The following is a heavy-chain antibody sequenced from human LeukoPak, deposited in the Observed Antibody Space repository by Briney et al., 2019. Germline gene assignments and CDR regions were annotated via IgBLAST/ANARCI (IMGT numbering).Heavy chain of an antibody. J-gene: IGHJ6*02. D-gene: IGHD3-16*01. CDR1: GFILRRHW. Sequence: GRSLRLSCVDSGFILRRHWMYWVRQAPGKGLEWVANINQDGSEIYYVDSVKGRFTTSRDNAKNSLFLEMKRLRAEDTGVYYCAQGDAIDVWGQGTTVTVS. CDR2: INQDGSEI. CDR3: AQGDAIDV. V-gene: IGHV3-7*01.